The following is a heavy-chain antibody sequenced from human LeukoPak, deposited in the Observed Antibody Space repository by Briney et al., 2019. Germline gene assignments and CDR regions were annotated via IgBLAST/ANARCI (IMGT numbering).Heavy chain of an antibody. V-gene: IGHV3-30*03. CDR2: ISYDGSNK. CDR3: ARDLRYFDWSDLYYFDY. D-gene: IGHD3-9*01. Sequence: GGSLRLSCAASGFTFSNFGMHWVRQAPGKGLEWVAVISYDGSNKYYADSVKGRFTISRDNSKNTLYLQMNSLRAEDTAVYYCARDLRYFDWSDLYYFDYWGQGTLVTVSS. CDR1: GFTFSNFG. J-gene: IGHJ4*02.